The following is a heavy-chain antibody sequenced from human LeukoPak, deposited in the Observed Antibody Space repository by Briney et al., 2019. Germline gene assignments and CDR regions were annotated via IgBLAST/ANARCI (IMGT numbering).Heavy chain of an antibody. CDR1: GGSFSGYY. CDR2: INHSGSN. CDR3: ARGWPPPLGWYRPYYFDY. D-gene: IGHD6-19*01. V-gene: IGHV4-34*01. Sequence: SETLSLTCAVYGGSFSGYYWSWIRQPPGKGLEWIGEINHSGSNNYNPSLKSRVTIPVDTSKNQFSLKLSSVAAADTAVYYCARGWPPPLGWYRPYYFDYWGQGTLVSVSS. J-gene: IGHJ4*02.